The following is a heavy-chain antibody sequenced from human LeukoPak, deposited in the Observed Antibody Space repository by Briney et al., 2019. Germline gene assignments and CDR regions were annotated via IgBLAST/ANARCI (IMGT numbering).Heavy chain of an antibody. D-gene: IGHD5-12*01. Sequence: GGSLRLSCAASGFTFSTYWMHWVRQAPGKGLVWVSRINRDASSIAYADSVKGRFSISRDDSKNTFYLQMINLRAEDTAVYYCAKDGAWLRFDDWGQGILVTVSS. CDR3: AKDGAWLRFDD. J-gene: IGHJ4*02. CDR1: GFTFSTYW. CDR2: INRDASSI. V-gene: IGHV3-74*01.